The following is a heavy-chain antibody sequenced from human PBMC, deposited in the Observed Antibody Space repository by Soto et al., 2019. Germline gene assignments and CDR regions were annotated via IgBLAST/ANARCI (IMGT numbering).Heavy chain of an antibody. CDR1: GLTFDDFA. D-gene: IGHD3-10*01. V-gene: IGHV3-9*01. Sequence: GGSLRLSCVASGLTFDDFAMHWVRQAPGKGLEWVSGISWNSGSIGYADSVKGRFTISRDNAENSLYLHMSSLRAEDTALYYCAKDFWVGGGVRASGGIAFDIWGQGTKVTVSS. J-gene: IGHJ3*02. CDR3: AKDFWVGGGVRASGGIAFDI. CDR2: ISWNSGSI.